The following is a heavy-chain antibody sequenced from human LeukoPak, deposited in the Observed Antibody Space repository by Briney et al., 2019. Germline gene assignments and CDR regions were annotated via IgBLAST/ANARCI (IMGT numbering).Heavy chain of an antibody. CDR1: GFTFSSYG. CDR2: IRYDGSNK. V-gene: IGHV3-30*02. CDR3: AKPSGSYGDYSYLDY. Sequence: GGSLRLSCAASGFTFSSYGMHWVRQAPGKGLEWVAFIRYDGSNKYYADSVKGRFTISRDNSKNTLYLQMNSLRAEDTAVYYCAKPSGSYGDYSYLDYWGQGTLVTVSS. D-gene: IGHD4-17*01. J-gene: IGHJ4*02.